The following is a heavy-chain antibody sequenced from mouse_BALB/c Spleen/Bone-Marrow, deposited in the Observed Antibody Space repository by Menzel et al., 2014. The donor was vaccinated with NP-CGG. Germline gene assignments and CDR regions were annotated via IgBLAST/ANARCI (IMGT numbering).Heavy chain of an antibody. V-gene: IGHV5-17*02. J-gene: IGHJ3*01. CDR3: ARGYGSSYGFAY. Sequence: DVMLVESGGGLVQPGGSRTLSCAASGFPFSSFGMHWVRQAPEKGLEWVAYISSGRSTTYHAATGKGRFTISRDNPKNTLFLQMTSLRSEDTSMYYCARGYGSSYGFAYWGQGTLVTVSA. CDR1: GFPFSSFG. CDR2: ISSGRSTT. D-gene: IGHD1-1*01.